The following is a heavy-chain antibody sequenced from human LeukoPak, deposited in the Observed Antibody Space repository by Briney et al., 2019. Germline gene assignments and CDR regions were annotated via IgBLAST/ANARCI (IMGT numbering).Heavy chain of an antibody. CDR3: SRGQGRGSYPIVYFDL. Sequence: GGSLRLSCAASGFTFSSYKMNWVRHAPRPGLEWVSYISSSGSTIYYADSVRGRFTISRDNVKISLYLQLKSLRAEDAAVYYCSRGQGRGSYPIVYFDLWGRGTLVTVSS. CDR1: GFTFSSYK. D-gene: IGHD1-26*01. CDR2: ISSSGSTI. J-gene: IGHJ2*01. V-gene: IGHV3-48*03.